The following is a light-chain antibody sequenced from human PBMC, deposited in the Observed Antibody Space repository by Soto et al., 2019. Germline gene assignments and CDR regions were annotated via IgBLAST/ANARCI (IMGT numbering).Light chain of an antibody. V-gene: IGKV3-15*01. CDR2: GAS. J-gene: IGKJ1*01. CDR1: QSVSSN. Sequence: EIVMTQSPATLSVSPGERATLSCRASQSVSSNLAWYQQKPGQAPRLLIYGASTRPTGIPARFSGSGSGTELTLNIRSLQSEDFAVYYCQQYNNSARTFGQGTKGAIK. CDR3: QQYNNSART.